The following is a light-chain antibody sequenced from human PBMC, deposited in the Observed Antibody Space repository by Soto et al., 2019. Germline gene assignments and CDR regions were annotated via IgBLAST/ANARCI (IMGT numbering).Light chain of an antibody. CDR1: QNINNY. J-gene: IGKJ4*01. Sequence: DIQMTQSPSSLSASVVDRVTITCQASQNINNYLNWYQQKPGRAPKLLIYDASSLQSGVPSRFSGSGSGTDFTLTISSLQPEDFATYYCQQYKSFSLTFGGGTKVDIK. CDR2: DAS. CDR3: QQYKSFSLT. V-gene: IGKV1-39*01.